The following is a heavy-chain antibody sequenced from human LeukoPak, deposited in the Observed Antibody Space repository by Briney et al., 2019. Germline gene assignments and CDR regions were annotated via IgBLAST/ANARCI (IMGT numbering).Heavy chain of an antibody. CDR1: GFTVSSNY. Sequence: GGPLRLSCAASGFTVSSNYMSWVRQAPGKGLEWVSVMYIDGNTHYAESVKGRFTISRDNSKNTLFLQLSSLRAEDTAVYYCTRAQAFDYWGQGTLVTVSS. J-gene: IGHJ4*02. V-gene: IGHV3-66*01. CDR3: TRAQAFDY. CDR2: MYIDGNT.